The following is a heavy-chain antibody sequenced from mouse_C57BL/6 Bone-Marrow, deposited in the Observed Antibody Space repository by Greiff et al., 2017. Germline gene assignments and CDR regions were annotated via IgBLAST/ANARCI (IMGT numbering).Heavy chain of an antibody. CDR1: GFSLSTSGMG. D-gene: IGHD1-1*01. V-gene: IGHV8-12*01. Sequence: QVTLKESGPGILQSSQTLSLTCSFSGFSLSTSGMGVSWIRQPSGKGLEWLAHIYWDDDKRNNPSLKSRLTISKDTSRNQVSLKITSVDTADTATYYCARRASYGSSYSFAYWGQGTLVTVSA. J-gene: IGHJ3*01. CDR2: IYWDDDK. CDR3: ARRASYGSSYSFAY.